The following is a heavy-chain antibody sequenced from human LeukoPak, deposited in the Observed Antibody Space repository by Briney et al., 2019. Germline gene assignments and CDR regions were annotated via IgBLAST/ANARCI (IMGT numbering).Heavy chain of an antibody. CDR3: ARQSVGGFDI. J-gene: IGHJ3*02. CDR2: INSDVSGT. V-gene: IGHV3-74*01. Sequence: PGGSLRLSCAASGFTFSYYWMHWVRQAPGKGLVWVSRINSDVSGTSYVDPVKGRFTISRDNAKNTLYLQMNSLRVEDTAVYYCARQSVGGFDIWGQGTMVTVYS. CDR1: GFTFSYYW. D-gene: IGHD1-26*01.